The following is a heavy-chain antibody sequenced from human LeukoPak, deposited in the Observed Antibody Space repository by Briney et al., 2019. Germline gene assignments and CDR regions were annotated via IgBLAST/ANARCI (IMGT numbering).Heavy chain of an antibody. J-gene: IGHJ4*02. D-gene: IGHD2-2*03. Sequence: ASVKVSCKASGYTFTDHFIHWVRQAPGQGLEWMGWMNPKSGGTNYAQKFQGRATMTRDTSTSTVYMELSSLRSEDTAVYYCARDGYCSSTSCYPYFDYWGQGTLVTVSS. CDR1: GYTFTDHF. CDR3: ARDGYCSSTSCYPYFDY. V-gene: IGHV1-2*02. CDR2: MNPKSGGT.